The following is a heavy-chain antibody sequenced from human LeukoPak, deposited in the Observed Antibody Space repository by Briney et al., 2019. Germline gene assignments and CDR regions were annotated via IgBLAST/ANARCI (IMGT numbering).Heavy chain of an antibody. CDR1: GFRFTSFG. CDR3: ARDSDYSGNGNGDWFDP. D-gene: IGHD4-11*01. V-gene: IGHV1-18*04. J-gene: IGHJ5*02. CDR2: ISNYFGVT. Sequence: ASVKVSCKASGFRFTSFGVSWVRQAPGQGLEWMGWISNYFGVTHYAEKFEDRVTMTIDTSTATAYTELRSLRYDDTAIYYCARDSDYSGNGNGDWFDPWGQGTVVTVSS.